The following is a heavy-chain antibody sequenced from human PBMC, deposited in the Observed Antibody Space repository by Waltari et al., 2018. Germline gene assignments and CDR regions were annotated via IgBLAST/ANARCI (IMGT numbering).Heavy chain of an antibody. CDR1: GGSFRGYY. V-gene: IGHV4-34*01. Sequence: QVQLQQWGAGLLKPSETLSLTCAVYGGSFRGYYWSWIRQPPVTGLEGIGEINHSGSTNYNPSRKSRVTISVDTSKNQFSLKLSSVTAADTAVYYCARRYYDSSGYPPSWDFDYWGQGTLVTVSS. CDR2: INHSGST. CDR3: ARRYYDSSGYPPSWDFDY. D-gene: IGHD3-22*01. J-gene: IGHJ4*02.